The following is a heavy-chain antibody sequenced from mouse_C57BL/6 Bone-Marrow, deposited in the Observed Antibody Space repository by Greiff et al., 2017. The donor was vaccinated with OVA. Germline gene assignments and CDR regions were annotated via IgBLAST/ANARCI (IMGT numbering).Heavy chain of an antibody. CDR1: GFTFSDYG. J-gene: IGHJ4*01. Sequence: EVQLVESGGGLVKPGGSLKLSCAASGFTFSDYGMHWVRQAPEKGLEWVAYISSGSSTIYYAETVKGRFTISRDNAKNTLFLQMTSLRSEDTAMYYCAIYYGNNYYAMDYWGQGTSVTVSS. CDR2: ISSGSSTI. V-gene: IGHV5-17*01. D-gene: IGHD2-1*01. CDR3: AIYYGNNYYAMDY.